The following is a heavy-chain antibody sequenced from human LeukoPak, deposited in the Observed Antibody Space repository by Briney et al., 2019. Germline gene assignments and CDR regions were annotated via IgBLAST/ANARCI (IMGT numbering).Heavy chain of an antibody. Sequence: QTGGSLRLSCAASGFTFSTYWMTWVRQAPGKGPEWVANIKEDGSATYYVDSVKGRFTISRDNAKKSLYLQMNSLRAEDTAVYYCAGDSPGYLAYDSWGQGTLVTVSS. D-gene: IGHD1-1*01. CDR3: AGDSPGYLAYDS. J-gene: IGHJ4*02. V-gene: IGHV3-7*04. CDR1: GFTFSTYW. CDR2: IKEDGSAT.